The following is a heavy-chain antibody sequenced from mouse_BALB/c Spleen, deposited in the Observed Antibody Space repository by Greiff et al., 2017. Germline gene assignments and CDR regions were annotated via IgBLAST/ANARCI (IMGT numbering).Heavy chain of an antibody. CDR3: TRGGAYYRYDAAWFAY. CDR2: INPSNGGT. Sequence: QVQLQQSGAELVKPGASVKLSCKASGYTFTSYYMYWVKQRPGQGLEWIGEINPSNGGTNFNEKFKSKATLTVDKSSSTAYMQLSSLTSEDSAVYYCTRGGAYYRYDAAWFAYWGQGTLVTVSA. J-gene: IGHJ3*01. CDR1: GYTFTSYY. D-gene: IGHD2-14*01. V-gene: IGHV1S81*02.